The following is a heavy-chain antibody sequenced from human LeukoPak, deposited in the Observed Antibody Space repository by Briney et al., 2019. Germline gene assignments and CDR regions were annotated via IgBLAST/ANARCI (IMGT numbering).Heavy chain of an antibody. J-gene: IGHJ1*01. V-gene: IGHV3-20*04. CDR2: INWNRGVT. Sequence: GGSLRLSCAASGFTLDDYGMSSVRQGPGGGVEWIFGINWNRGVTGYADPVKGRFNISRDNAKTSLFLPMNSLRDADTAFYYCARGDGPTVTAAYFQNWGQGTLVTVS. CDR1: GFTLDDYG. CDR3: ARGDGPTVTAAYFQN. D-gene: IGHD2-21*02.